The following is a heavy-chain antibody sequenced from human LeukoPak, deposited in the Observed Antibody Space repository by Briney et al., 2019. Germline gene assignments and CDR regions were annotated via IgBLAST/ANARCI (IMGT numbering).Heavy chain of an antibody. D-gene: IGHD3-9*01. V-gene: IGHV3-30*18. J-gene: IGHJ4*02. CDR1: GFTFSSYG. CDR3: AKDAVLRYFDWLHPDY. Sequence: PGGSLRLSCAASGFTFSSYGMHWVRQAPGKGLEWVAVISYDGSNRYYADSVKGRFTISRDNSKNTLYLQMNSLRAEDTAVYYCAKDAVLRYFDWLHPDYWGQGTLVTVSS. CDR2: ISYDGSNR.